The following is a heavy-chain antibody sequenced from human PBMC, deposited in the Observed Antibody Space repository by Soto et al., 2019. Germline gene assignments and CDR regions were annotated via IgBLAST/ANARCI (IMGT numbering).Heavy chain of an antibody. D-gene: IGHD5-12*01. J-gene: IGHJ4*02. CDR2: INHSGST. V-gene: IGHV4-34*01. CDR3: ARLISFLSRRGYSGYDQVDFDY. CDR1: GGSFSGYY. Sequence: SETLSLTCAVYGGSFSGYYWSWIRQPPGKGLEWIGEINHSGSTNYNPSLKSRVTISVDTSKNQFSLKLSSVTAADTAVYYCARLISFLSRRGYSGYDQVDFDYWGQGTLVTVSS.